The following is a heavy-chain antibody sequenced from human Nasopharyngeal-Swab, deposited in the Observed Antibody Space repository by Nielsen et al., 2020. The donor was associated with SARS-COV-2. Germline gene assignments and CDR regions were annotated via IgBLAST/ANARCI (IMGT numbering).Heavy chain of an antibody. CDR3: ARDFDKTGD. J-gene: IGHJ4*01. CDR2: INSDGSRT. CDR1: GFTFSNSW. V-gene: IGHV3-74*01. D-gene: IGHD7-27*01. Sequence: GGSLRLSCAVSGFTFSNSWVHWVRQAPGKGLVWVSRINSDGSRTGYADSVKGRFTISIDNAKNTLYLQVNSLSAEDTAVYYCARDFDKTGDWGQGTLVTVSS.